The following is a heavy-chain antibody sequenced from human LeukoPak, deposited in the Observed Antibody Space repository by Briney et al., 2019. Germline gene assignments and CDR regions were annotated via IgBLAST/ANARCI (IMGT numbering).Heavy chain of an antibody. Sequence: SVKVSCKASGGTFSSYAISWVRQAPGQGLEWMGRIIPILGIANYAQKFQGRVTITADESTSTAYMELSSLRSEDTAVYYCALVVVAATLRGDAFDIWGQGTMVTVSS. D-gene: IGHD2-15*01. CDR1: GGTFSSYA. CDR2: IIPILGIA. V-gene: IGHV1-69*04. J-gene: IGHJ3*02. CDR3: ALVVVAATLRGDAFDI.